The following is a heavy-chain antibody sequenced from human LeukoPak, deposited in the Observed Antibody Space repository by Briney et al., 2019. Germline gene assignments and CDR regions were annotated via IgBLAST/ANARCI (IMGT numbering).Heavy chain of an antibody. V-gene: IGHV3-20*04. D-gene: IGHD3-22*01. CDR3: ARVSYDSSGYYSCFDY. Sequence: GGSLRLSCAASGFTFDDYGMSWVRQAPGKGLEWFSGFIGNGGSTGYADSVKGRFTISRDNAKNSLYLQMNSLRAEDTALYYCARVSYDSSGYYSCFDYWGQGTLVTVSS. CDR2: FIGNGGST. CDR1: GFTFDDYG. J-gene: IGHJ4*02.